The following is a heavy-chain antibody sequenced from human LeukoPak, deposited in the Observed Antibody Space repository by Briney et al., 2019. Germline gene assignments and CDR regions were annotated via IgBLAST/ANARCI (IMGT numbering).Heavy chain of an antibody. V-gene: IGHV4-59*01. CDR3: ARVGGITMIVVLITHAFDI. D-gene: IGHD3-22*01. CDR2: IYYSGST. CDR1: GGSISIYY. Sequence: SETLSLTCTVSGGSISIYYWSWIRQPPGKGLEWIGYIYYSGSTNYNPSLKSRVTISVDTSKNQFSLKLSSVTAADTAVYYCARVGGITMIVVLITHAFDIWGQGTMVTDSS. J-gene: IGHJ3*02.